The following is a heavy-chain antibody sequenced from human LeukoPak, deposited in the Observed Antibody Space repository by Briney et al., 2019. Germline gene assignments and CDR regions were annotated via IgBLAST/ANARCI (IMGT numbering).Heavy chain of an antibody. CDR3: ASLAAADDAFDI. V-gene: IGHV1-69*04. D-gene: IGHD6-13*01. Sequence: ASVKVSCKASGGTFSSYAISWVRQAPGQGLEWMGRIIPILGIANYAQKFQGRVTMTRDTSTSTVYMQLSSLRSEDTALYYCASLAAADDAFDIWGQGTMVTVSS. CDR1: GGTFSSYA. CDR2: IIPILGIA. J-gene: IGHJ3*02.